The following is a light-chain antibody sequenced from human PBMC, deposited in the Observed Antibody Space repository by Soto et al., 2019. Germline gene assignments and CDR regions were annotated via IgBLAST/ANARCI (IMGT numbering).Light chain of an antibody. Sequence: QSVLTQPRSVSGSPGQSVTISCTGTSSDVGGYNFVSWYQQLPGKAPKLMIYEVNKRPSGVPDRFSGSKSGNTASLTVSGLQAEDEADYYCSSYAGSSNVFGTGTKLTVL. J-gene: IGLJ1*01. CDR2: EVN. CDR1: SSDVGGYNF. CDR3: SSYAGSSNV. V-gene: IGLV2-8*01.